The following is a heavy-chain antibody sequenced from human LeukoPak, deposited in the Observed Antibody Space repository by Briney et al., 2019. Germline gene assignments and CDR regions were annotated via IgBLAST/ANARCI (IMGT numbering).Heavy chain of an antibody. CDR3: ARAADCSGGSCYSYYGMDV. V-gene: IGHV1-69*04. CDR2: IIPILGIA. CDR1: GGTFSSYA. J-gene: IGHJ6*02. D-gene: IGHD2-15*01. Sequence: ASVKVSCKASGGTFSSYAISWVRQAPGQGLEWMGRIIPILGIANYAQKFQGRVTITADKSTSTAYMELSSLRSEDTAVYYCARAADCSGGSCYSYYGMDVWGQGTTVTVSS.